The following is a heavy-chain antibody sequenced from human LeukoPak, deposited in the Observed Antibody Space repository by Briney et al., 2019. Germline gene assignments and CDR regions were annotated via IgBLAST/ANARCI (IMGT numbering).Heavy chain of an antibody. D-gene: IGHD3-22*01. V-gene: IGHV4-61*02. Sequence: SKTLSLTCTVSGDSISTDDYYWSWIRQPAGKGLEWIGRFSASGNGNYNPSLKSRLTMSVDTSKNQFSLKLSSVTAADTAVYYCAPPPYYYEANGYSVAWGQGTLVTVSS. J-gene: IGHJ5*02. CDR3: APPPYYYEANGYSVA. CDR1: GDSISTDDYY. CDR2: FSASGNG.